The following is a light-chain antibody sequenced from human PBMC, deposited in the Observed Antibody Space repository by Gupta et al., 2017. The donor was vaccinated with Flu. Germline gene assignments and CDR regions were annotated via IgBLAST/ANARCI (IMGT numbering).Light chain of an antibody. V-gene: IGKV4-1*01. CDR3: QHNVNTPIT. CDR2: WAS. Sequence: DIVMTQSPDSLAVSLGERATINCKSNQSGLDSSNNRNYLAWYQQKAGQPPKLLFYWASTREPGVPDRFTGRGSWTNFTLTISSRQTEDVAIYYCQHNVNTPITFGHGTIVDIK. CDR1: QSGLDSSNNRNY. J-gene: IGKJ3*01.